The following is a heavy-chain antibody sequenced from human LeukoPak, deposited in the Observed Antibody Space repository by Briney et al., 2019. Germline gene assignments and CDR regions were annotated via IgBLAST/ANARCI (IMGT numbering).Heavy chain of an antibody. CDR2: IYTSGST. V-gene: IGHV4-4*07. J-gene: IGHJ4*02. Sequence: SETLSLTCSVSGGSISSHYWSWIRQPAGKGLEWIGRIYTSGSTNYNPSLKSRVTMSVDTSKNQFSLKLSSVTAADTAVYYCARGYYDSSGYYDYWGQGTLVTVSS. D-gene: IGHD3-22*01. CDR1: GGSISSHY. CDR3: ARGYYDSSGYYDY.